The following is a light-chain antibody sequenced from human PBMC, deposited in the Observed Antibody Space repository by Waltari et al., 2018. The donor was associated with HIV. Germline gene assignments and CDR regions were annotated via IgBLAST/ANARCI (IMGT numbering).Light chain of an antibody. CDR3: SSYAGSSTWV. CDR1: SSDAGDDNY. J-gene: IGLJ3*02. V-gene: IGLV2-8*01. CDR2: EVS. Sequence: QSALTQPPSASGSPGQSVTISCTGISSDAGDDNYVSWYQQSPGKAPKSIIYEVSKRPSGVPDRFSGSKSGNTASLTVSGLQADDEADYYCSSYAGSSTWVFGGGTKLTVL.